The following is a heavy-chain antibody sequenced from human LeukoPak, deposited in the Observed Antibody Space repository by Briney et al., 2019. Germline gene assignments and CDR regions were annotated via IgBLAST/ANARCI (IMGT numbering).Heavy chain of an antibody. J-gene: IGHJ4*02. Sequence: GESLNISCKGSGYSFTSYWIDWVRQMPGKGLEWMGIIKPVDSDTRYNPSSQGQVTISADKSISTAYLQWSSLKASDTAMYYCARRLTAAAASDYWGQGTLVTVSS. CDR1: GYSFTSYW. CDR3: ARRLTAAAASDY. D-gene: IGHD6-13*01. CDR2: IKPVDSDT. V-gene: IGHV5-51*01.